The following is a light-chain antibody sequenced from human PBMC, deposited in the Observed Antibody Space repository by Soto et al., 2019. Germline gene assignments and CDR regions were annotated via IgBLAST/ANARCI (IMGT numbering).Light chain of an antibody. CDR1: QSVSSSY. Sequence: EIVLTHSPGTLSLSPGERDTHSCRASQSVSSSYLAWYQQKPGQAPRLLIYGASSRATGIPDRFSGSGSGTDFTLTISRLEPEDFAVYYCQQYGSSSITFGQGTRLEIK. J-gene: IGKJ5*01. CDR3: QQYGSSSIT. CDR2: GAS. V-gene: IGKV3-20*01.